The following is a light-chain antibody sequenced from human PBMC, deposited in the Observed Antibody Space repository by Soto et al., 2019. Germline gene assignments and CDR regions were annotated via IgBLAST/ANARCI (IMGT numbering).Light chain of an antibody. CDR1: QDIGDD. V-gene: IGKV1-6*01. Sequence: AIQMTQSPSSLSASVGDRVTITCRASQDIGDDLGWYQQKPGKAPKLLIYAASSLQSGVPSRFSGSGSGTGFTLTISSLQPEDFATYYCLQDYSYPLTFGGGTKVDIK. CDR3: LQDYSYPLT. CDR2: AAS. J-gene: IGKJ4*01.